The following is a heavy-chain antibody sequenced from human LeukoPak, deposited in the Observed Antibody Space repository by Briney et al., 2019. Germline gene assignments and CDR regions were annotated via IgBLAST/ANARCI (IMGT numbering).Heavy chain of an antibody. CDR2: IKQDGSEK. CDR1: GFTFSSYW. Sequence: GGSLRLSCAASGFTFSSYWMSWVRQAPGKGLEWVANIKQDGSEKYYVDSVKGRFTISRDNAKNSLYLQMNSLRAEETAVYYCARDHLNCGGDCYSDYWGQGTLVTVSS. V-gene: IGHV3-7*01. D-gene: IGHD2-21*02. CDR3: ARDHLNCGGDCYSDY. J-gene: IGHJ4*02.